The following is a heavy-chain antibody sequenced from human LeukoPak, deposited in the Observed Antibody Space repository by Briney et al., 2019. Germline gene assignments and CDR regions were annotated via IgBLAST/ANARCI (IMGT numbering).Heavy chain of an antibody. CDR2: INYSGST. CDR1: GGSFSGYY. D-gene: IGHD4-17*01. V-gene: IGHV4-34*01. J-gene: IGHJ5*02. Sequence: SETLSLTCAVYGGSFSGYYWSWIRQPPGKGLEWIGEINYSGSTNYNPSLKSRVTISVDTSKNQFSLKLSSVTAADTAVYYCARGLGGAPTTVLSWGQGTLVTVSS. CDR3: ARGLGGAPTTVLS.